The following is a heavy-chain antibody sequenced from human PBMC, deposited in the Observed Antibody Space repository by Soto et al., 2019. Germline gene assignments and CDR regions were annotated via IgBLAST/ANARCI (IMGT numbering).Heavy chain of an antibody. CDR1: GFSFSDYY. CDR3: ARGGGYYDSDGYFEPNWFDP. D-gene: IGHD3-22*01. Sequence: GGSLRLSCAGSGFSFSDYYMTWIRQAPGKGLEWLSYISSSGDSIYYADSVKGRFTISRDSAKNSLYLQMSSLRAEDTAVYYCARGGGYYDSDGYFEPNWFDPWGQGTLVTVSS. CDR2: ISSSGDSI. J-gene: IGHJ5*02. V-gene: IGHV3-11*01.